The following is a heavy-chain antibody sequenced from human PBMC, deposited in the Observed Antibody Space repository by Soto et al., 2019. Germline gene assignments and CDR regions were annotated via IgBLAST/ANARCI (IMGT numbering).Heavy chain of an antibody. J-gene: IGHJ4*02. V-gene: IGHV5-51*01. CDR1: GFAFSNYL. Sequence: LTISCKTSGFAFSNYLVGWVRQMPGKGFEWMGITYPGDSATKYSPSFQGHVTISSDKSTNTAYLQWSSLRASDTAIYFCAANPRHDTDPLWHYWGQGTLVTVSS. D-gene: IGHD3-16*01. CDR2: TYPGDSAT. CDR3: AANPRHDTDPLWHY.